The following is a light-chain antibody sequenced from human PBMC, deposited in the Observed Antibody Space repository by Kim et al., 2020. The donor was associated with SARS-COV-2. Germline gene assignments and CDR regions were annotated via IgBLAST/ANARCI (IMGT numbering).Light chain of an antibody. V-gene: IGKV1-27*01. CDR3: QKSDSAPWT. J-gene: IGKJ1*01. CDR2: AAS. CDR1: QDISNY. Sequence: ASVGDRVTITCRASQDISNYLAWYQQKPGGVPTLLIYAASTLQSGVPSRFSGRGSGTDFTLTISGLQPEDVAIYYCQKSDSAPWTFGQGTKVDIK.